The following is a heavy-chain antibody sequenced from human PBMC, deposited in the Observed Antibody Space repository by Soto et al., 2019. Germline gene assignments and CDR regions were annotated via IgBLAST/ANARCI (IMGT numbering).Heavy chain of an antibody. CDR3: ARGIYSSSWYDAFDI. V-gene: IGHV3-30-3*01. Sequence: GGSLRLSCAASGFTFSSYAMHWVRQAPGKGLEWVAVISYDGSNKYYADSVKGRFTISRDNSKNTLYLQMNSLRAEDTAVYYCARGIYSSSWYDAFDIWGQGTMVTVSS. CDR2: ISYDGSNK. D-gene: IGHD6-13*01. CDR1: GFTFSSYA. J-gene: IGHJ3*02.